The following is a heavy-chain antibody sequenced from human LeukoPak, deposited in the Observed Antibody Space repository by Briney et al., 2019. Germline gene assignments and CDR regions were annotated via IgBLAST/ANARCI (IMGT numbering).Heavy chain of an antibody. D-gene: IGHD3-22*01. V-gene: IGHV3-66*01. J-gene: IGHJ4*02. Sequence: GGSLRLSCAASGFTISSKYMSWVRQAPGKGLEWVSVIYSGGSTNYADSVKGRFTISRDSSKNTLYLQMNSLRAEDTAVYYCARGASYYYDSPIGGFHWGQGTLVTVSS. CDR1: GFTISSKY. CDR3: ARGASYYYDSPIGGFH. CDR2: IYSGGST.